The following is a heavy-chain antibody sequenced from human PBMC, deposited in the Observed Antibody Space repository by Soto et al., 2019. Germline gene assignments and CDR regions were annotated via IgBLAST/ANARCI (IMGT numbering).Heavy chain of an antibody. CDR2: IYYSGST. D-gene: IGHD2-21*02. J-gene: IGHJ5*01. CDR1: GYSISSGYY. CDR3: ARVGQPLLMTRNWFDS. Sequence: LSLTCAVSGYSISSGYYWGWIRQPPGKGLEWLGSIYYSGSTYDNPSLKSRVTISVDPSKNRFSLRLTSVTAADTAVYYCARVGQPLLMTRNWFDSWGQGTLVTVSS. V-gene: IGHV4-38-2*01.